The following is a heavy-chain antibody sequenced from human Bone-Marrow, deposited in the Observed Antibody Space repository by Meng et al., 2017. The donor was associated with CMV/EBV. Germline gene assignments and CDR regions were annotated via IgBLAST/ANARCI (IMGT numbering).Heavy chain of an antibody. Sequence: SGPTLVKPTQTLTLTCTFSGFSLSTSGVGVGWIRQPPGKALEWLALIYWNDDKRYSPSLKSRLAITKDTSKNQVVLTMTNMDPVDTATYYCAHRREYCSSTSCYPTCFDDWGQGTLVTVSS. CDR1: GFSLSTSGVG. V-gene: IGHV2-5*01. CDR2: IYWNDDK. D-gene: IGHD2-2*01. J-gene: IGHJ4*02. CDR3: AHRREYCSSTSCYPTCFDD.